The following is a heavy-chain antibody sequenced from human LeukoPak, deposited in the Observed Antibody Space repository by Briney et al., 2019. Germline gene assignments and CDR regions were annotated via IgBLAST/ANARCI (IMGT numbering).Heavy chain of an antibody. J-gene: IGHJ4*02. V-gene: IGHV4-59*01. D-gene: IGHD1-20*01. Sequence: SETLSLTCTVSGGSTSSYYWSWIRQPPGKGLEWIGYIYYSGSTNYNPSLKSRVTISVDTSKNQFSLKLSSVTAADTAVYYCARGSGITGTTDNLKTHDYWGQGTLVTVSS. CDR1: GGSTSSYY. CDR3: ARGSGITGTTDNLKTHDY. CDR2: IYYSGST.